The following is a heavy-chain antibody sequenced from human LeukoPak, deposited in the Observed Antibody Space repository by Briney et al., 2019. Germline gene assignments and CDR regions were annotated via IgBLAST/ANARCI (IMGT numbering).Heavy chain of an antibody. CDR2: INPSGGST. CDR1: GYTFTSYY. J-gene: IGHJ4*02. CDR3: ASGSCSSTSCSYYFDY. Sequence: ASVKVSCKASGYTFTSYYMHWVRQAPGQGLEWMGIINPSGGSTSYAQKFQGRVTMPRDTSTSTVYMELSSLRSEDTAVYYCASGSCSSTSCSYYFDYWGQGTLVTVSS. V-gene: IGHV1-46*01. D-gene: IGHD2-2*01.